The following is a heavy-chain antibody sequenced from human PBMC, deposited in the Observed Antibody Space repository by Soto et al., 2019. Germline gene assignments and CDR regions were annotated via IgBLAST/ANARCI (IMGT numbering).Heavy chain of an antibody. CDR2: IKQDGSEI. V-gene: IGHV3-7*01. J-gene: IGHJ4*02. CDR3: ARDSDRATNPFDY. Sequence: GRSLRLDCAACGVTFSRFWMSWVRQAPGKGLEWVANIKQDGSEIHYVDSVKGRFTISRDNAKNSLYLQMNSLRAEDTAVYHCARDSDRATNPFDYWGQGTVVTVSS. D-gene: IGHD3-22*01. CDR1: GVTFSRFW.